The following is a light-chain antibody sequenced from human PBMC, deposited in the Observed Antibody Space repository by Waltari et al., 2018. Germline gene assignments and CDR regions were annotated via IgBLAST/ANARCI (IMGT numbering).Light chain of an antibody. V-gene: IGLV2-23*02. CDR2: EVS. CDR3: CSYAGSSTSV. Sequence: QSALTQPASVSGSPGPSITISCTGTSCDVGGYILVSWYQQHPGKAPKLMIYEVSTRPSGVSNRFSGSKSGNTASLTISGLQAEDEADYYCCSYAGSSTSVFGGGTKLTVL. CDR1: SCDVGGYIL. J-gene: IGLJ3*02.